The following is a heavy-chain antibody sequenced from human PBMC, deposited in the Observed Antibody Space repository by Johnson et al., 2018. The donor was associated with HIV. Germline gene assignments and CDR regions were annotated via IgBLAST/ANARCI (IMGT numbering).Heavy chain of an antibody. CDR1: GFTFSDYY. J-gene: IGHJ3*02. Sequence: QVQLVESGGGLVKPGGSLRLSCAASGFTFSDYYMSWIRQAPGTGLEWVSYISSSGSTTYYADSVKGRFTISREHAKNSLYLQMNSLKTEDTAVYYCTTDWELPPKSPRAFDIWGQGTMVTVSS. CDR2: ISSSGSTT. V-gene: IGHV3-11*01. CDR3: TTDWELPPKSPRAFDI. D-gene: IGHD1-26*01.